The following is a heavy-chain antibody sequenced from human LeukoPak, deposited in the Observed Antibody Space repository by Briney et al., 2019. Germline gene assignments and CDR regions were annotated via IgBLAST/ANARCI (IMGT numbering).Heavy chain of an antibody. Sequence: GGSLRLSCAASGFTFDDAMHWVRQAPGKGLEWVSLISWDGGSTYYADSVKGRFTISRDNSKNSLYLQMNSLRAEDTALYYCAREGDYYGSGSYYNDYWGQGTLVTVSS. D-gene: IGHD3-10*01. CDR1: GFTFDDA. V-gene: IGHV3-43D*03. J-gene: IGHJ4*02. CDR3: AREGDYYGSGSYYNDY. CDR2: ISWDGGST.